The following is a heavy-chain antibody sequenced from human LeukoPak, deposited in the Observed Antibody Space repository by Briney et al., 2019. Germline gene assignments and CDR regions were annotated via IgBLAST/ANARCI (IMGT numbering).Heavy chain of an antibody. J-gene: IGHJ6*04. CDR2: ISYDGSNK. CDR1: GFTFSNYA. Sequence: GGSLRLSCAASGFTFSNYAVRWVRQAPGKGLEWVAVISYDGSNKYYADSVKGRFTISRDNSKNTLYLQMNSLRAEDTAVYYCAELGITMIGGVWGKGTTVTISS. V-gene: IGHV3-30*04. CDR3: AELGITMIGGV. D-gene: IGHD3-10*02.